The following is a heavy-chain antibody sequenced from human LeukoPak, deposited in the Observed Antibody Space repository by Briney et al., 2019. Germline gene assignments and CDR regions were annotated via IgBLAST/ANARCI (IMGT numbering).Heavy chain of an antibody. V-gene: IGHV7-4-1*02. D-gene: IGHD5-12*01. Sequence: ASVKVSCTASGGTFSSYAISWVRQAPGQGLEWMGWINTNTGNPTYAQGFTGRFVFSLDTSVSTAYLQISSLKAEDTAVYYCASSVATIDAFDIWGQGTMVTVSS. CDR2: INTNTGNP. CDR1: GGTFSSYA. CDR3: ASSVATIDAFDI. J-gene: IGHJ3*02.